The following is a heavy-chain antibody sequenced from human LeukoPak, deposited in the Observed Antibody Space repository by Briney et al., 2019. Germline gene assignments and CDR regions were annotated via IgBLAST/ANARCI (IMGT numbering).Heavy chain of an antibody. Sequence: SETLSLTCAVSGYSISSGYYWGWIRQPPGKGLEWIGAIYRSGNTYYNPSLKSRVTISVDTSKNQFSLKLSSVTAAATAAYYCARFSDGYSLGGYYFDYWGQGTLVTVSS. CDR1: GYSISSGYY. J-gene: IGHJ4*02. CDR3: ARFSDGYSLGGYYFDY. V-gene: IGHV4-38-2*01. CDR2: IYRSGNT. D-gene: IGHD5-24*01.